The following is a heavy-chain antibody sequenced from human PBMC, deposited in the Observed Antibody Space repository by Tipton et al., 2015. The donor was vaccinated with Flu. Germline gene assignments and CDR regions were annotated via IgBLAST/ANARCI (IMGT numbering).Heavy chain of an antibody. CDR3: ARLSYYDVDLKNFYFDY. CDR1: SGSIRSTNYF. CDR2: IYPGGTT. Sequence: GLVKPSETLSLTCTVSSGSIRSTNYFCAWIRQPPGKGLELIGSIYPGGTTYYNPSLKSRVTISVDTSKSQFSLMLRSVTAADTAVYYCARLSYYDVDLKNFYFDYWGQGALVTVSS. V-gene: IGHV4-39*01. D-gene: IGHD3-10*02. J-gene: IGHJ4*02.